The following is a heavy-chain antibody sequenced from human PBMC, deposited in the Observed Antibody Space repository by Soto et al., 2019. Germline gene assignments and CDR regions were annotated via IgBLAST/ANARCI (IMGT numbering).Heavy chain of an antibody. CDR1: GFSLSSNGVG. D-gene: IGHD4-17*01. V-gene: IGHV2-5*02. CDR3: AKKGGGDYILGY. Sequence: QITLKESGPPLVKPTQTLTLTCTFSGFSLSSNGVGVGWIRQPPGKALEWLALIYWDDSKHYSPSLKSRLTNNEDTSRNQVVLTMTNMDPVDTATYYCAKKGGGDYILGYWGQGTLVTVSS. CDR2: IYWDDSK. J-gene: IGHJ4*02.